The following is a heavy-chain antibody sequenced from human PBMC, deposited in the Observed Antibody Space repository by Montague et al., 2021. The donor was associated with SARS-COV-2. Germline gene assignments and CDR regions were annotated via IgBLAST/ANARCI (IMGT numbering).Heavy chain of an antibody. Sequence: SETLSLTCTVSGGSISSNSYYWGWIRPPPGKGLKWIVSIYYSGSTYYNPSLKSRVTISVDTSKNQFSLKLSSVTAADTAVYYCARVAPYTDDYYFDYWGQGTLVTVSS. J-gene: IGHJ4*02. V-gene: IGHV4-39*01. CDR3: ARVAPYTDDYYFDY. D-gene: IGHD3-16*01. CDR1: GGSISSNSYY. CDR2: IYYSGST.